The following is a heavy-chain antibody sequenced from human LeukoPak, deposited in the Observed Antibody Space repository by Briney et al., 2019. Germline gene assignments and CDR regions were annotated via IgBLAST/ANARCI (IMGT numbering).Heavy chain of an antibody. V-gene: IGHV3-48*03. CDR3: AREESSGSYYGGSAPFDY. CDR2: ISSSGSTI. D-gene: IGHD1-26*01. Sequence: QTGGSLRLSCAASGFTFSSYEMNWVRQAPGKGLEWVSYISSSGSTIYYADSVKGRFTISRDNAKNSLYLQMNSLRAEDTAVYYCAREESSGSYYGGSAPFDYWGQGTLVTVSS. J-gene: IGHJ4*02. CDR1: GFTFSSYE.